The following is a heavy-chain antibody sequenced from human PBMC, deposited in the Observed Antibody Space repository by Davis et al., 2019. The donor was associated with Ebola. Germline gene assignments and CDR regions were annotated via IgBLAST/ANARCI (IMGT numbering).Heavy chain of an antibody. Sequence: PGGSLRLSCAASGFTFSSYAMHWVRQAPGKGLEWVAVISFDGSNKYYADSVKGRFTISRDNSKNTLYLQMSSLRAEDTAVYYCVKAQPQGYYYYYYMDVWGKGTTVTVSS. CDR1: GFTFSSYA. CDR2: ISFDGSNK. CDR3: VKAQPQGYYYYYYMDV. V-gene: IGHV3-30*14. J-gene: IGHJ6*03.